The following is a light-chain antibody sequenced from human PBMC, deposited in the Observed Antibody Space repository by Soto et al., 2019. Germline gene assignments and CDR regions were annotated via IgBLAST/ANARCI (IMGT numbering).Light chain of an antibody. CDR2: DVS. CDR3: CSYAGSFTLL. CDR1: SSNVGGYNF. J-gene: IGLJ2*01. V-gene: IGLV2-11*01. Sequence: QSALTQPRSVSGSPGQSVTISCTGTSSNVGGYNFVSWYQQEPGKAPKLMVYDVSKRPSGVPDRFSGSKFGNTASLTISGLQAEDEGDYYCCSYAGSFTLLFGGGTQRTVL.